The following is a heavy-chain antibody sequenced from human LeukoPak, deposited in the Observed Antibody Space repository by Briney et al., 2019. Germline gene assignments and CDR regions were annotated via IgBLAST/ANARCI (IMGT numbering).Heavy chain of an antibody. CDR3: ARGLGFGLMDV. CDR1: GFTFSSYW. V-gene: IGHV3-7*01. J-gene: IGHJ6*04. D-gene: IGHD3-10*01. Sequence: GALRLSCAASGFTFSSYWMSWVRQAPGKGLEWVANIKQDGSEKYYVDSVKGRFTISRDNAKNSLYLQMNSLRAEDTAVYYCARGLGFGLMDVWGKGTTVTISS. CDR2: IKQDGSEK.